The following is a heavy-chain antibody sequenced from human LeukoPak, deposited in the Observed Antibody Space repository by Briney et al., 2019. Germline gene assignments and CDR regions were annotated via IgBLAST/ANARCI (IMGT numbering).Heavy chain of an antibody. CDR1: GFVFTSYG. Sequence: ASVKVSCKASGFVFTSYGITWARQAPGQGLEWVGWTSTFSGLTNYAEKVQDRVTMTTDTDTGTAYLEMRSLRFDDTAVYYCARAGSSSWTATFDYWGQGTLLTVAS. CDR3: ARAGSSSWTATFDY. D-gene: IGHD6-13*01. CDR2: TSTFSGLT. V-gene: IGHV1-18*01. J-gene: IGHJ4*02.